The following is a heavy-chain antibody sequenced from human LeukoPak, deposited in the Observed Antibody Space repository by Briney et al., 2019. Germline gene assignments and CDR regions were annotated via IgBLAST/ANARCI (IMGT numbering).Heavy chain of an antibody. D-gene: IGHD6-19*01. CDR1: GFTFSSYA. V-gene: IGHV3-30-3*01. CDR2: ISYDGSNE. J-gene: IGHJ4*02. Sequence: GGSLRLTCAASGFTFSSYAMHWVRQAPGKGLEWVAVISYDGSNEYYADSVKGRFTISRDNSKSTLYLQMNSLRAEDTAVYYCAKDRPYSSGWPAGDYWGQGTLVTVSS. CDR3: AKDRPYSSGWPAGDY.